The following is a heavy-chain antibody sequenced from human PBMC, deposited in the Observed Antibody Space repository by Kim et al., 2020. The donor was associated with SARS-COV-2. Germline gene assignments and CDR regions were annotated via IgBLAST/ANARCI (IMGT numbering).Heavy chain of an antibody. CDR3: ARYYYGSGSYLPTYYFDY. J-gene: IGHJ4*02. Sequence: GRFTISRDNAKNSLYLQMNSLRAEDTAVYYCARYYYGSGSYLPTYYFDYWGQGTLVTVSS. V-gene: IGHV3-48*03. D-gene: IGHD3-10*01.